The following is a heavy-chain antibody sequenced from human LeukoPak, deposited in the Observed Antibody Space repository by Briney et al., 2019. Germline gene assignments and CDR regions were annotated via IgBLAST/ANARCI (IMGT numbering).Heavy chain of an antibody. CDR3: ARDRVGVGSNGWEN. V-gene: IGHV3-11*01. Sequence: GGSLRLSCAVSAFTFSDNYMTWIRQAPGKGLESVSYISPSGTDISYADSVKGRFTISRDNAKNSLYLQMNSLRAEDTAVYYCARDRVGVGSNGWENWGQGTLVTVSS. D-gene: IGHD6-19*01. CDR2: ISPSGTDI. J-gene: IGHJ4*02. CDR1: AFTFSDNY.